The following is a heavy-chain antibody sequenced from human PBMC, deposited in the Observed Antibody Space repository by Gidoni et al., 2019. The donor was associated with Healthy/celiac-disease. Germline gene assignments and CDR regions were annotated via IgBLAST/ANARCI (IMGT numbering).Heavy chain of an antibody. V-gene: IGHV3-48*03. CDR1: GVTFSSYE. J-gene: IGHJ4*02. D-gene: IGHD5-18*01. CDR3: ARVAAMVMGMDY. CDR2: ISSSVSTI. Sequence: EVQMVESGGSLVQHGGSLRLSCEAAGVTFSSYEMNWVRQAPGKGLEWVSYISSSVSTIYYADSVKGRFTISRDNAKTSLYLQMNSLRAEDTAVYYCARVAAMVMGMDYWGQGTLVTVSS.